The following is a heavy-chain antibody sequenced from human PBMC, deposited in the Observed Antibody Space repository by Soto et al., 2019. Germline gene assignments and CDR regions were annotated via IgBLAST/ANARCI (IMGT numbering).Heavy chain of an antibody. Sequence: EVQLVESGGGVVQPGGSQRLSCEASGFNFSSYWMHWVRQAPGKGLVWISRINRHGRGPSYADSLRGRFTTSRDNAKNTVYLQMVGLRADDSAVYYCARGGDSSYFDYSGYAAALDVWGQGTMVTVAS. D-gene: IGHD5-12*01. CDR3: ARGGDSSYFDYSGYAAALDV. CDR1: GFNFSSYW. J-gene: IGHJ3*01. CDR2: INRHGRGP. V-gene: IGHV3-74*01.